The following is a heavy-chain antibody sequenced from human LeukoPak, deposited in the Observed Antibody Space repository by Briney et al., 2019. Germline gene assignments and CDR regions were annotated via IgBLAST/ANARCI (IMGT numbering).Heavy chain of an antibody. CDR2: IYYSGST. V-gene: IGHV4-39*07. CDR3: GREQLVLSGGFDY. J-gene: IGHJ4*02. D-gene: IGHD6-13*01. CDR1: GGSISSSSYY. Sequence: PSETLSLNCTVSGGSISSSSYYWGWIRQPPGKGLEWIGSIYYSGSTYYNPSLKSRVTISVDTSKNQFSLKLSSVTAADTAVYYCGREQLVLSGGFDYWGQGTLVTVSS.